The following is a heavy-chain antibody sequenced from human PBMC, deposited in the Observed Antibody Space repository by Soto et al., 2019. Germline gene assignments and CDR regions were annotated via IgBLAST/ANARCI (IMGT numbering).Heavy chain of an antibody. CDR3: VKDTYSITWNVYGFHV. D-gene: IGHD6-13*01. Sequence: QVHLVESGGGVVQPGRSLRLSCAASGVIFNSYGMHWVRQAPGKGLEWAAVISYDGNSQYYADSVRARFTVARDNSKNTLYLQMNGLRAEDTAVYFCVKDTYSITWNVYGFHVWGQGTKVTVSS. J-gene: IGHJ3*01. CDR2: ISYDGNSQ. CDR1: GVIFNSYG. V-gene: IGHV3-30*18.